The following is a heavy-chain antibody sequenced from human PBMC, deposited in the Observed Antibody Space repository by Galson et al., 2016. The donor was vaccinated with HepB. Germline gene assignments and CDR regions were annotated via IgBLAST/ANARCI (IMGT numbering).Heavy chain of an antibody. CDR1: GFIFSNHW. CDR2: IKEDGSHT. V-gene: IGHV3-7*01. J-gene: IGHJ4*02. CDR3: AREIASTQGHY. D-gene: IGHD2/OR15-2a*01. Sequence: SLRLSCAASGFIFSNHWMDWVRQAPGKGLEWVANIKEDGSHTNYADSVKGRFTISRDNAANSLYLQLNSLRAEDTAVYYCAREIASTQGHYWGQGILVTVSS.